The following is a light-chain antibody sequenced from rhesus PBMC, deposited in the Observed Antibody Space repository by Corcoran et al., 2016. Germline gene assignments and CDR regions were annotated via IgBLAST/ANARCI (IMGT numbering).Light chain of an antibody. Sequence: DVVMTQSPDSLAVSLGETVTINCKSSRSLLSSSNNKNYLAWYQQKPGQAPTLFIYWASTRESGVPARFRGSGSGTGFTLTIRSLQADDVAVYYCQQYYSAPLTFGGGAKVELK. J-gene: IGKJ4*01. V-gene: IGKV4-1*01. CDR2: WAS. CDR1: RSLLSSSNNKNY. CDR3: QQYYSAPLT.